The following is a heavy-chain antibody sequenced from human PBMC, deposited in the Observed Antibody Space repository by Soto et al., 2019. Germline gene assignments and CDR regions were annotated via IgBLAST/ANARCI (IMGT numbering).Heavy chain of an antibody. CDR2: IYSGGST. Sequence: PGGSLRLSCVASGFTVSSNYMSWVRQAPGKGLEWVSVIYSGGSTYYADSVKGRFTISRDNSKNTLYLQMNSLRAEDTAVYYCARDHGRGVVDYWGQGTLVTVSS. V-gene: IGHV3-53*01. CDR3: ARDHGRGVVDY. CDR1: GFTVSSNY. J-gene: IGHJ4*02. D-gene: IGHD1-26*01.